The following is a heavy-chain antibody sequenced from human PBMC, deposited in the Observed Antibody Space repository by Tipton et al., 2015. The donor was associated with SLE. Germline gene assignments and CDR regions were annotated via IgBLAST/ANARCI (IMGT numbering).Heavy chain of an antibody. J-gene: IGHJ5*02. D-gene: IGHD2-2*03. CDR1: GYTFISYG. V-gene: IGHV1-18*01. CDR3: ARDGYCSSISCYPNWFGP. CDR2: ISGYNGNT. Sequence: QLVQSGAEVKKPGASVKVSCKASGYTFISYGISWVRQAPGQGLEWMGWISGYNGNTNYAEKLQGRVTMTTDTSTSTAYMELRSLRSDDTAVYYCARDGYCSSISCYPNWFGPWGPGTLVTVSS.